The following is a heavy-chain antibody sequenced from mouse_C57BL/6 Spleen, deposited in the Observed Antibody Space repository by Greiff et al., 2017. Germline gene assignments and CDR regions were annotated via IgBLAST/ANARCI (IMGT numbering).Heavy chain of an antibody. D-gene: IGHD2-4*01. CDR1: GYAFSSSW. J-gene: IGHJ2*01. CDR3: ARGDYEGGYFDY. V-gene: IGHV1-82*01. CDR2: IYPGDGDT. Sequence: VQLQQSGPELVKPGASVKISCKASGYAFSSSWMNWVKQRPGKGLEWIGRIYPGDGDTNYNGKFKGKATLTVDKSSSTAYMQLSSLTSEDSAVYCCARGDYEGGYFDYWGQGTTLTVSS.